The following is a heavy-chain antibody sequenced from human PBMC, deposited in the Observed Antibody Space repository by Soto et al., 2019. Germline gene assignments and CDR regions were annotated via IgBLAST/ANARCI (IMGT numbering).Heavy chain of an antibody. CDR2: IKQDGSER. CDR1: GLTFSRYW. J-gene: IGHJ4*02. V-gene: IGHV3-7*04. Sequence: GGSLRLSCADSGLTFSRYWVSWVRQAPGKGLEWVASIKQDGSERYYVDSVKGRFTISRDNAKNTLYLQMNSLRVEDTAVYYCARLPVDTITSLDYWGQGTLVTVSS. D-gene: IGHD3-3*01. CDR3: ARLPVDTITSLDY.